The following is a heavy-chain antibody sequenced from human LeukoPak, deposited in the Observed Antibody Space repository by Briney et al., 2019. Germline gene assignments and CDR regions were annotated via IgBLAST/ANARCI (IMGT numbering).Heavy chain of an antibody. V-gene: IGHV3-21*01. D-gene: IGHD5-18*01. CDR1: GFTFSSYS. Sequence: GSLRLSCAASGFTFSSYSMNWVRQAPGKGLEWVSSISSSSSYIYYADSVKGRFTISRDNAKNSLYLQMNSLRAEDTAVYYCARGTRGYSYGSEYFQHWGQGTLVTVSS. J-gene: IGHJ1*01. CDR3: ARGTRGYSYGSEYFQH. CDR2: ISSSSSYI.